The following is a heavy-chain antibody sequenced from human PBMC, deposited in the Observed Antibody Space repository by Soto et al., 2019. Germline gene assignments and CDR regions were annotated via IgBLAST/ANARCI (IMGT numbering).Heavy chain of an antibody. J-gene: IGHJ6*02. D-gene: IGHD3-3*01. CDR1: GGSISSSSYY. V-gene: IGHV4-39*01. CDR2: IYYSGST. CDR3: ARHAPYCDFWSGYFDTYYYYYGMDV. Sequence: SETLSLTCTVSGGSISSSSYYWGWIRQPPGKGLEWIGSIYYSGSTYYNPSLKSRVTISVDTSKNQFSLKLSSVTDADTAVYYCARHAPYCDFWSGYFDTYYYYYGMDVWGQGTTVTVSS.